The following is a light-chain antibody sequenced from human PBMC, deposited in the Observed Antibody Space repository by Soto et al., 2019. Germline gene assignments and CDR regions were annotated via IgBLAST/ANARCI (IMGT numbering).Light chain of an antibody. J-gene: IGKJ1*01. CDR2: DAS. Sequence: DIQMTKSPSTLSASVGDRVTITCRASQSISSWLAWYQQKPGKAPKILIYDASGLESGLPARFSGSESGTEFTLSISFLQPDDFATYYCQQYINYWTFGQGTKVEI. CDR3: QQYINYWT. V-gene: IGKV1-5*01. CDR1: QSISSW.